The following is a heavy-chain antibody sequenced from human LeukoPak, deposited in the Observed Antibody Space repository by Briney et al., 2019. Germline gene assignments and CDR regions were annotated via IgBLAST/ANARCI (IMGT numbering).Heavy chain of an antibody. V-gene: IGHV3-30*04. CDR1: GFTFRNYP. CDR3: VRRGQDYGDYEWFDP. J-gene: IGHJ5*02. CDR2: ISYNGSKT. Sequence: GRSLRLSCAASGFTFRNYPMHWVRQAPGKGLEWVSMISYNGSKTYYVDSVKGRFTISRDNSKNTLYLQMNSLRPEDTAVYYCVRRGQDYGDYEWFDPWGQGTLVTVSS. D-gene: IGHD4-17*01.